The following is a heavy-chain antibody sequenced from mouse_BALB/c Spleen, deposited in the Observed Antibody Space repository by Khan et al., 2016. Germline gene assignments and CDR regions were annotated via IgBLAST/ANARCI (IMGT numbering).Heavy chain of an antibody. CDR3: NAEAYDGGVDY. V-gene: IGHV14-4*02. CDR2: IDPENAYT. D-gene: IGHD2-12*01. J-gene: IGHJ2*01. Sequence: VQLQQSGAELVRSGASVRLSCTASGFNIKDYYMHWVKQRPEQGLEWIGWIDPENAYTEYAPKFQGKATLTADSSSNTAYLQLSSLTSEDTAVYYCNAEAYDGGVDYRGPGTTLTVSS. CDR1: GFNIKDYY.